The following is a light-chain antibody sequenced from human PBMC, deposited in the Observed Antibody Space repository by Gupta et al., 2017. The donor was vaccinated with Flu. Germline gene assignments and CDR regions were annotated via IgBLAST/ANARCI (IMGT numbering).Light chain of an antibody. V-gene: IGKV1-9*01. J-gene: IGKJ4*01. CDR2: AAS. Sequence: GDRVTLTCRASQDISRYLAWYQQKPGKAPQCLVYAASTLQSGVPSRFSGSGSGTEFTLTISSLQPEDFATYYCQQLNAYPLTFGGGTKVEI. CDR3: QQLNAYPLT. CDR1: QDISRY.